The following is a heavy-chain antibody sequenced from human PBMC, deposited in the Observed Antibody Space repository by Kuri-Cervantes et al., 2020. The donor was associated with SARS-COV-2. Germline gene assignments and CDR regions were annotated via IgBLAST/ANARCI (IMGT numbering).Heavy chain of an antibody. D-gene: IGHD2-2*01. J-gene: IGHJ4*02. CDR1: GYSISSGYY. CDR3: AKDEGDIVVVPAATGY. V-gene: IGHV4-38-2*02. CDR2: IYHSGST. Sequence: SETLSLTCAVSGYSISSGYYWGWIRQPPGKGLEWIGSIYHSGSTYYNPSLKSRVTISVDTSKNQFSLKLSSVTAADTAVYYCAKDEGDIVVVPAATGYWGQGTTVTVSS.